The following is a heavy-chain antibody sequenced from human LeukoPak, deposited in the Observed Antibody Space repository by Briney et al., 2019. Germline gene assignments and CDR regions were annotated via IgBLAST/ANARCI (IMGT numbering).Heavy chain of an antibody. D-gene: IGHD6-13*01. CDR2: ISSSSSYI. J-gene: IGHJ3*02. CDR3: ARDKVSIAAAGTRAFDI. Sequence: GGSLRLSCAASGFTFSSYSMNWVRQAPGKGLEWVSSISSSSSYIYYADSVKGRFTISRDNAKNSLYLQMNSLRAEDTAVYYCARDKVSIAAAGTRAFDIWGQGTMVTVSS. V-gene: IGHV3-21*01. CDR1: GFTFSSYS.